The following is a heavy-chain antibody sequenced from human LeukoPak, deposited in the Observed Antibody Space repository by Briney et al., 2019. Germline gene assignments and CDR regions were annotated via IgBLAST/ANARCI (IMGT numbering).Heavy chain of an antibody. CDR2: ISWNGGST. CDR3: AKDGKNYFDY. J-gene: IGHJ4*02. V-gene: IGHV3-43D*03. CDR1: GFTFDDYS. Sequence: GGSLRLSCAASGFTFDDYSMHWVRQAPGKSLEWVSLISWNGGSTYYADSVKGRFTISRDNSKNSLYLQMNSLRAEDTALYYCAKDGKNYFDYWGQGALVTVSS.